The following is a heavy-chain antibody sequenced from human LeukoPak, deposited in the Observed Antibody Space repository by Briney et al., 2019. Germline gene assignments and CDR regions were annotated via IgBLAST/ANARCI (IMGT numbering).Heavy chain of an antibody. CDR3: AKATQGHSDAFDI. J-gene: IGHJ3*02. V-gene: IGHV3-23*01. CDR2: ISGSGGST. CDR1: GFTFSSYW. Sequence: GGSLRLSCAASGFTFSSYWMSWVRQAPGKELEWVSAISGSGGSTYYADSVKGRFTISRDDSKNTLYLQMNSLRAEDTAVYYCAKATQGHSDAFDIWGQGTMVTVSS.